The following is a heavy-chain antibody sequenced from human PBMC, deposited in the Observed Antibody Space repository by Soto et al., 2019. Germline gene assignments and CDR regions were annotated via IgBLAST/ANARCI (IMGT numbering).Heavy chain of an antibody. CDR2: IDPSDSYT. V-gene: IGHV5-10-1*01. CDR1: GYSFTSYW. J-gene: IGHJ3*02. Sequence: PGESLKISCKGSGYSFTSYWISWVRQMPWKGLEWMGRIDPSDSYTNYSPSFQGHVTISADKSISTAYLQWSSLKASDTAMYYCASPSNWNYGTLAFDIWGQGTMVTVSS. CDR3: ASPSNWNYGTLAFDI. D-gene: IGHD1-7*01.